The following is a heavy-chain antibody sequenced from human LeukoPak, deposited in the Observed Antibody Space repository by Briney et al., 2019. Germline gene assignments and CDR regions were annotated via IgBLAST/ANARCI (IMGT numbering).Heavy chain of an antibody. Sequence: ASVKVSCKVSGYTFSDYFIHWVRQAPGQGLEWMGRINPYNGGTTYAQSFQGRVTLTRDTSITTVYLELTGLRSDDTAVYYCASLQGGNSDWLDPWGQGTLVTVSS. J-gene: IGHJ5*02. CDR3: ASLQGGNSDWLDP. CDR2: INPYNGGT. V-gene: IGHV1-2*06. D-gene: IGHD4-23*01. CDR1: GYTFSDYF.